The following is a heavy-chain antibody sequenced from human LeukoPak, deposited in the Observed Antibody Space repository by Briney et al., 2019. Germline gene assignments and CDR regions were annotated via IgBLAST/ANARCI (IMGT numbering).Heavy chain of an antibody. V-gene: IGHV4-34*01. CDR2: INHSGST. D-gene: IGHD3-10*01. CDR1: GGSFSGYY. J-gene: IGHJ6*02. Sequence: SETLSLTCAVYGGSFSGYYWSWIRQPPGKGLEWIGEINHSGSTYYNPSLKSRVTISVGTSKNQFSLKLSSVTAADTAVYYCASMVRGAPYGMDVWGQGTTVTVSS. CDR3: ASMVRGAPYGMDV.